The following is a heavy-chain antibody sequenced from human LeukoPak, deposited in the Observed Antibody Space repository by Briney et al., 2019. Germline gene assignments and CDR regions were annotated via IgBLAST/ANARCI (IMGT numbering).Heavy chain of an antibody. J-gene: IGHJ3*02. CDR2: IYYSGST. CDR1: GGSISSYY. Sequence: PSETLSLTCTVSGGSISSYYWSWIRQPPGKGLEWIGYIYYSGSTNYNPSLKSRVTISVDTSKNQLSLKLSSVTAADTAVYYCATFMVRGVIAYAFDIWGQGTVVTVSS. V-gene: IGHV4-59*01. CDR3: ATFMVRGVIAYAFDI. D-gene: IGHD3-10*01.